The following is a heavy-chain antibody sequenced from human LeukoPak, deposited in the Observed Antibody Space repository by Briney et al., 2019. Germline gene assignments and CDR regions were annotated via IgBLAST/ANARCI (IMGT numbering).Heavy chain of an antibody. J-gene: IGHJ6*03. D-gene: IGHD5-24*01. CDR3: ARDARRDGPNWTYYYVDV. CDR2: IYTSGTT. Sequence: SETLSLTCTVSGGSINSYYWSWIRQPAGKGLEWIGRIYTSGTTNYNSSLESRLTMSVDTSKNQFSLKLSSVTAADTAVYYCARDARRDGPNWTYYYVDVWGKGTTVTVSS. V-gene: IGHV4-4*07. CDR1: GGSINSYY.